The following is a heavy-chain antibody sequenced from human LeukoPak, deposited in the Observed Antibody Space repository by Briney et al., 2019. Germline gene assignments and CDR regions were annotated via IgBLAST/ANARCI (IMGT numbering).Heavy chain of an antibody. Sequence: GSSVKVSCKDSGGTFISYAISWVRQAPGQGLEWMGRIIPILGIANYAQKFQGRVTITADKSTSTAYMELSSLRSEDTAVYYWAREVLRFLEWSEYNWFDPWGQGTLVTVSS. J-gene: IGHJ5*02. CDR3: AREVLRFLEWSEYNWFDP. CDR1: GGTFISYA. D-gene: IGHD3-3*01. V-gene: IGHV1-69*04. CDR2: IIPILGIA.